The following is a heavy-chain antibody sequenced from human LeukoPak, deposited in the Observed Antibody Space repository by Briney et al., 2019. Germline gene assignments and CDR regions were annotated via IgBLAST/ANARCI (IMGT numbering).Heavy chain of an antibody. V-gene: IGHV5-51*01. Sequence: GESLKISCKGSGYSFTSYWIGWVRQMPGKGLEWMGIIYPGDSDTRYSPSFEGQVTISADKSISTAYLQWSSLKASDTAKYYCGRQSTRGLWLYDAFDMWGQGTMVTVSS. J-gene: IGHJ3*02. D-gene: IGHD5-18*01. CDR1: GYSFTSYW. CDR3: GRQSTRGLWLYDAFDM. CDR2: IYPGDSDT.